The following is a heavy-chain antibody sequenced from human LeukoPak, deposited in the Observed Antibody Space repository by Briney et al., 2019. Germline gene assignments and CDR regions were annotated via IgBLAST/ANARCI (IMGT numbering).Heavy chain of an antibody. V-gene: IGHV1-18*01. CDR3: ASATTTSSQYCGGDCYLFDY. Sequence: ASVKVSCKASGYTFTSYGISWVRQAPGQGLEWMGWISAYNGNTNYAQKLQGRVTMTTDTSTSTAYMELRSLRSDDTAVYYCASATTTSSQYCGGDCYLFDYWGQGTLVTVSS. D-gene: IGHD2-21*01. CDR2: ISAYNGNT. CDR1: GYTFTSYG. J-gene: IGHJ4*02.